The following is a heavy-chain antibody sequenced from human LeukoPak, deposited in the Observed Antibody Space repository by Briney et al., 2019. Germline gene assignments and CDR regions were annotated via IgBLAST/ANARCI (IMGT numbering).Heavy chain of an antibody. V-gene: IGHV3-43D*03. D-gene: IGHD1-14*01. CDR1: GFTFGDYV. Sequence: GGSLRLSCAASGFTFGDYVFHWVRQAPGKGLEWVSLITWDGSRTYYANSVKGRFTVSRDNSKNFLYLQMNSLRTEDTALYYCARTEPDHYYYMDVWGKGTTVTVSS. CDR2: ITWDGSRT. J-gene: IGHJ6*03. CDR3: ARTEPDHYYYMDV.